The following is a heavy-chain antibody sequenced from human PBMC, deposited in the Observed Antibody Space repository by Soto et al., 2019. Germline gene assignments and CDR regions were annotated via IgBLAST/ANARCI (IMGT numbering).Heavy chain of an antibody. D-gene: IGHD3-3*01. V-gene: IGHV1-18*04. CDR2: ISAYNGNT. CDR3: ARDLSRGPIFGVVITPNWFDP. CDR1: GYTFTSYG. Sequence: EASVKVSCKASGYTFTSYGISWVRQAPGQGLEWMGWISAYNGNTNYAQKLQGRVTMTTDTSTSTAYMELRSLRSDDTAVYYCARDLSRGPIFGVVITPNWFDPWGQGTLVTVS. J-gene: IGHJ5*02.